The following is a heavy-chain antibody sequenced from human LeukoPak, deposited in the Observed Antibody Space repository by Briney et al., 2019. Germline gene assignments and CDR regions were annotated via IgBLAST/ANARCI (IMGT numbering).Heavy chain of an antibody. V-gene: IGHV3-7*01. D-gene: IGHD4-17*01. CDR3: ARDTD. Sequence: GGSLRLSCATSGFIFSSYWMSWVRQAPGKGLEWVANIKQDGSDKYYVDSVKGRFTISRDNAKNSLYLQMNSLRVEDTAVYYCARDTDWGQGTLVTVSS. J-gene: IGHJ4*02. CDR1: GFIFSSYW. CDR2: IKQDGSDK.